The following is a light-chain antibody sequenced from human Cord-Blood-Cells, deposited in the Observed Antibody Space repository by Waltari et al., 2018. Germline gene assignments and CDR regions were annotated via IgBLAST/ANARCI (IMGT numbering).Light chain of an antibody. CDR2: WSS. CDR3: QQYYSTPRGFT. Sequence: DIVMTQSPDSLAVSLGARATINCQSSQSVLYSSNNKNYLAWYQQKPGQPPKLLIYWSSTRESGVPDRFSGSGSGTDFTLTISSLQAEDVAVYYCQQYYSTPRGFTFGPGTKVDIK. CDR1: QSVLYSSNNKNY. V-gene: IGKV4-1*01. J-gene: IGKJ3*01.